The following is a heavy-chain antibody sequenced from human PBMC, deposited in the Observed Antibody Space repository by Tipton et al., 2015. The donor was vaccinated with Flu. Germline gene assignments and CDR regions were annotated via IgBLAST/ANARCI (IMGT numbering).Heavy chain of an antibody. CDR3: VLIMPFAAKVVY. CDR1: GYSISSGYY. D-gene: IGHD2-15*01. Sequence: GLVKPSETLSLSCRVSGYSISSGYYWGWIRQAPGQGLEWIATVFHTGSTDYSPSLRSRVTVSVDTSTNQLFLHMKSVTAADTAVYYCVLIMPFAAKVVYWGQGALVTVSS. V-gene: IGHV4-38-2*01. J-gene: IGHJ4*02. CDR2: VFHTGST.